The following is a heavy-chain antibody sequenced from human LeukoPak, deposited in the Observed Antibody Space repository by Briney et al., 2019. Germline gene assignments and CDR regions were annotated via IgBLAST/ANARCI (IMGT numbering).Heavy chain of an antibody. CDR3: ARGRGPGDSSGFFGY. V-gene: IGHV7-4-1*02. Sequence: ASVKVSCKAPGYTFTSYAKNWVRQAPGQGIERMGWINTNTGKPTNAQGFTGRFVFSLDTSVSTAYLQISSQKAEDTAVYYCARGRGPGDSSGFFGYWGQGTLVTVSS. D-gene: IGHD3-22*01. CDR1: GYTFTSYA. CDR2: INTNTGKP. J-gene: IGHJ4*02.